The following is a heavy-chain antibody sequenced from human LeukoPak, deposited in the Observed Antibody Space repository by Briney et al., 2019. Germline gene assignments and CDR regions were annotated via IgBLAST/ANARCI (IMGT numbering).Heavy chain of an antibody. CDR3: AKEQMAAAVYYFDY. J-gene: IGHJ4*02. CDR1: GGSISSYY. Sequence: SETLSLTCTVSGGSISSYYWSWIRQPPGKGLEWIGYIYYSGSTNYNPSLKSRVTISVDTSKNQFSLKLSSVTAADTAVYYCAKEQMAAAVYYFDYWGQGTLVTVSS. CDR2: IYYSGST. V-gene: IGHV4-59*01. D-gene: IGHD6-13*01.